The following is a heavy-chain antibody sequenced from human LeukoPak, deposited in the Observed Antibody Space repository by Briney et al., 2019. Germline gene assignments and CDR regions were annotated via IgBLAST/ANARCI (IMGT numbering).Heavy chain of an antibody. CDR2: ISGSGGST. Sequence: GGSLRLSCAASGFTFSSYAMSWVRQAPGKGLEWVSAISGSGGSTYYADSVKGRFTISRDNSKNTLYLQMNSLRAEDTAVYYCAKTYMDCSSTSCYSLYFQHWGQGTLVTVSS. V-gene: IGHV3-23*01. CDR3: AKTYMDCSSTSCYSLYFQH. D-gene: IGHD2-2*02. J-gene: IGHJ1*01. CDR1: GFTFSSYA.